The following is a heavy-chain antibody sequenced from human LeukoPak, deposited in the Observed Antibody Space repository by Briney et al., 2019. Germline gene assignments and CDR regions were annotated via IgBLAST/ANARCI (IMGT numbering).Heavy chain of an antibody. Sequence: GGSLRLSCAASGYTFSTYWMHWIRQGPGKGLVWVSRINEDGSSTSYADSVRGRFTISRDNAKNTLYLQMNSLRAEDTAVYYCTRDTFGARGSWGQGTLVTVSS. J-gene: IGHJ4*02. CDR2: INEDGSST. CDR1: GYTFSTYW. CDR3: TRDTFGARGS. V-gene: IGHV3-74*01. D-gene: IGHD5-12*01.